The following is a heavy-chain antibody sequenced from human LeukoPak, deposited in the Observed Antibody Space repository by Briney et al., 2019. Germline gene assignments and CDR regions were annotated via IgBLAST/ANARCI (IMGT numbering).Heavy chain of an antibody. Sequence: ASVKVSCKVSGYTLTELSMHWVRQPPGKGLEWMGGFDPEDGETIYAQKFQGRVTMTEDTSTDTAYMELSSLRSEDTAVYYCATPYYYDSSGYSDSFDYWGQGSLVAVSS. CDR3: ATPYYYDSSGYSDSFDY. CDR2: FDPEDGET. J-gene: IGHJ4*02. D-gene: IGHD3-22*01. CDR1: GYTLTELS. V-gene: IGHV1-24*01.